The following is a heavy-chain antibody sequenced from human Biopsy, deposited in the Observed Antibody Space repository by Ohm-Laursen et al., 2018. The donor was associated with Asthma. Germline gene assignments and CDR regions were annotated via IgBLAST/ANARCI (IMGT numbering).Heavy chain of an antibody. CDR3: ARGTIVAGIDY. V-gene: IGHV4-61*01. CDR2: IFYSGAT. CDR1: GGSVSSDKYY. J-gene: IGHJ4*02. Sequence: TLSLTCPVSGGSVSSDKYYWSWIRQPPGKGLGWIAYIFYSGATNYNPALKSRVAQSIDTSKSQFSLRLNSLSAADTAVYYCARGTIVAGIDYWGRGTLVTVSS. D-gene: IGHD5-12*01.